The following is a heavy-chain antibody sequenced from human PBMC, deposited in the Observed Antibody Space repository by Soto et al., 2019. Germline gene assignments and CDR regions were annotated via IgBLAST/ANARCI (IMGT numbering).Heavy chain of an antibody. D-gene: IGHD6-6*01. J-gene: IGHJ4*02. V-gene: IGHV5-51*01. CDR1: GYSFTSYW. CDR3: ARHSIAARHGFDY. CDR2: IYPGDSDT. Sequence: GESLKISCKGSGYSFTSYWIGWVRQMPGKGLEWMGIIYPGDSDTRYSPSFQSQVTISADKSISTAYLQWSSLKASDTAMYYCARHSIAARHGFDYWGQGTLVTVSS.